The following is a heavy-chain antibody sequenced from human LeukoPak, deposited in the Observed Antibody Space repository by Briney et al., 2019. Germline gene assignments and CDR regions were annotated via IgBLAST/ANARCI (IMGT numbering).Heavy chain of an antibody. V-gene: IGHV4-39*01. D-gene: IGHD3-10*01. CDR2: IYYSGST. CDR1: GGSISSSSYY. CDR3: ARRELLSTPDAFDI. J-gene: IGHJ3*02. Sequence: SETLSLTCTVSGGSISSSSYYWGWLRQPPRKGPECIGSIYYSGSTYYNPSLKCRVTISVDTSKNQFSLKVSSVTAADTAVYYCARRELLSTPDAFDIWGQGTMVTVSS.